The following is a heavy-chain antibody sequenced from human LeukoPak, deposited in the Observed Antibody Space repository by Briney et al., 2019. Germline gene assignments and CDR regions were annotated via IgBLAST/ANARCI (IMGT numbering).Heavy chain of an antibody. CDR1: GGSFSGYY. Sequence: SETLSLTCAVYGGSFSGYYWNWIRQPPGKGLEWIGEINHSGSTNYNPSLKSRVTISVDTSKNQFSLKLSSVTAADTAVYYCARAGITMIRGVGYYYMDVWGKGTTVTVSS. V-gene: IGHV4-34*01. CDR3: ARAGITMIRGVGYYYMDV. CDR2: INHSGST. J-gene: IGHJ6*03. D-gene: IGHD3-10*01.